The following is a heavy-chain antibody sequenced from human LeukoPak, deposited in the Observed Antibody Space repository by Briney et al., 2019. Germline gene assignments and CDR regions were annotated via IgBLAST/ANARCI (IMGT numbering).Heavy chain of an antibody. Sequence: GSLRLSCAASGFTVHSNYMSWLRQPPGKGLEWIGHIYYTGTTYYNPSLKSRVTMSMDSSKNQFSLNLFSVTAADTAVYYCARDLGPAYGESGDFDYWGQGTLVTVSS. V-gene: IGHV4-59*02. J-gene: IGHJ4*02. CDR2: IYYTGTT. D-gene: IGHD4-17*01. CDR1: GFTVHSNY. CDR3: ARDLGPAYGESGDFDY.